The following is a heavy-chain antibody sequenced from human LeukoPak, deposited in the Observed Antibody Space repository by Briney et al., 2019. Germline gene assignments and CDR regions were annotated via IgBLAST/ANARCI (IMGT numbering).Heavy chain of an antibody. Sequence: ASVKVSCKASGYTFTGYYMHWVRQAPGQGLEWMGWINPNSGGTNYAQKFQGRVTMTRDTSISTAYMELSRLRFDDTAVYYCAIYDFWSGYQYYFDYWGQGTLVTVSS. V-gene: IGHV1-2*02. CDR1: GYTFTGYY. CDR2: INPNSGGT. CDR3: AIYDFWSGYQYYFDY. D-gene: IGHD3-3*01. J-gene: IGHJ4*02.